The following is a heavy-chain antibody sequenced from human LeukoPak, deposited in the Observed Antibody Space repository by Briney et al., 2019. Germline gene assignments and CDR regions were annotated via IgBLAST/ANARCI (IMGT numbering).Heavy chain of an antibody. CDR3: ARHRSLKWELEVNWSDP. CDR1: GGSIRSSCFY. V-gene: IGHV4-39*01. CDR2: IYFSGSP. Sequence: SETLSLTCIVSGGSIRSSCFYWGWIRQPPGKGLEWIGSIYFSGSPYYSPPLKSRVTISVDTSKNQFSLRLSSVIAADTAVYYCARHRSLKWELEVNWSDPWGQGTLVTVSS. D-gene: IGHD1-26*01. J-gene: IGHJ5*02.